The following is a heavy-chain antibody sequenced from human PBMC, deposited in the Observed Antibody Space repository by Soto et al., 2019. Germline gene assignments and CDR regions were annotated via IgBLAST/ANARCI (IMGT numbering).Heavy chain of an antibody. Sequence: SETLSLTCTVSGDSISSADYYWSWIRQTPGKGLEWIGHIFYSGTTYYNPSLKSRLTISVDTSKNHFSLRLTSVTAADTAVYYCARDLWVEPELYYYGMDVWGQGTLVTVSS. CDR2: IFYSGTT. CDR1: GDSISSADYY. J-gene: IGHJ6*02. D-gene: IGHD1-1*01. V-gene: IGHV4-30-4*01. CDR3: ARDLWVEPELYYYGMDV.